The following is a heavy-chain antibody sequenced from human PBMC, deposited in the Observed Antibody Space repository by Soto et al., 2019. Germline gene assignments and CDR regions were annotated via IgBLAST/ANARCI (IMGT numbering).Heavy chain of an antibody. V-gene: IGHV5-10-1*01. D-gene: IGHD2-15*01. CDR2: MDPSDSYI. Sequence: PGESLKISCKGSGYTFTNYWITWVRQMPGKGLEWMGRMDPSDSYINYNPSFEGHVTISLDKSINTAYLQWYSLKASDTAMYYCARGRWYLDYWGQGVPVTVSS. J-gene: IGHJ4*02. CDR3: ARGRWYLDY. CDR1: GYTFTNYW.